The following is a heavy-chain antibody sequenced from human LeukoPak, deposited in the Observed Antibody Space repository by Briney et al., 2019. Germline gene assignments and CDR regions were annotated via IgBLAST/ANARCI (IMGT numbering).Heavy chain of an antibody. CDR2: ISGSSGTT. D-gene: IGHD6-19*01. J-gene: IGHJ5*02. CDR3: AKDGLAVAGPPNH. Sequence: HTGGSLRLSRAPSGLTLRSYAMCWAGQAPGKGLEWVSGISGSSGTTYYADSVKGRFTISRDNSKNTLYLQMNSLRAEDTAIYYCAKDGLAVAGPPNHWGQGTLVTVSS. V-gene: IGHV3-23*01. CDR1: GLTLRSYA.